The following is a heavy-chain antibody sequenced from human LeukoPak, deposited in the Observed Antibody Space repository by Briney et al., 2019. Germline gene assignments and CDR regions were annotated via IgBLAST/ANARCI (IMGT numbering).Heavy chain of an antibody. CDR1: GFTFSSYS. J-gene: IGHJ6*04. CDR3: ARDRGPPDV. Sequence: GGSLRLPCAASGFTFSSYSMNWVRQAPGKGLEWVSYISSSSSTIYYADSVKGRFTISRDNAKNSLYLQMNSLRAEDTAVYYCARDRGPPDVWGKGTTVTVSS. V-gene: IGHV3-48*01. CDR2: ISSSSSTI.